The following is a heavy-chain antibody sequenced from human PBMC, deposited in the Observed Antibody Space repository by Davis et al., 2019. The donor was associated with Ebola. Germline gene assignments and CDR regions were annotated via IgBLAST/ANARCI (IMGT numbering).Heavy chain of an antibody. CDR3: AKDYYSDSDYDSWSGSYGMDV. Sequence: GESLKISCEASGFIFSNYYMSWVRQAPGKGLEWVPSFSATNFGTYYADSVKGRFAISRDNSKKTLSLQMNSLRGEDTAVYYCAKDYYSDSDYDSWSGSYGMDVWGRGTAVTVSS. V-gene: IGHV3-23*01. D-gene: IGHD3-3*01. J-gene: IGHJ6*02. CDR1: GFIFSNYY. CDR2: FSATNFGT.